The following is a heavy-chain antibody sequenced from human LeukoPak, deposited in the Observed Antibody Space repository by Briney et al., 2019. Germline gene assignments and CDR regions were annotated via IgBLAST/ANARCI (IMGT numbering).Heavy chain of an antibody. Sequence: SVKVSCKASGGTFSSYAISWVRQAPGHGLEWMGGIIPIFGTANYAQKFQGRVTITADESTSTAYMELSSLRSEDTAVYYCARDPLSYGGNSDAFDIWGQGTMVTVSS. J-gene: IGHJ3*02. CDR1: GGTFSSYA. D-gene: IGHD4-23*01. CDR3: ARDPLSYGGNSDAFDI. V-gene: IGHV1-69*13. CDR2: IIPIFGTA.